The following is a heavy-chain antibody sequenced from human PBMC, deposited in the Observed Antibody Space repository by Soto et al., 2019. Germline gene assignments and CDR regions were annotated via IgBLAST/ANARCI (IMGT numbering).Heavy chain of an antibody. J-gene: IGHJ6*02. Sequence: GGSLRLSCAASGFTFSSYWMSWVRQAPGKGLEWVANIKQDGSEKYYVDSVKGRFTISRDNAKNSLYLQMNSLRAEDTAVYYCARDMITMIVVVITTMEHGMDVWGQGTTVTVSS. CDR3: ARDMITMIVVVITTMEHGMDV. V-gene: IGHV3-7*05. CDR2: IKQDGSEK. D-gene: IGHD3-22*01. CDR1: GFTFSSYW.